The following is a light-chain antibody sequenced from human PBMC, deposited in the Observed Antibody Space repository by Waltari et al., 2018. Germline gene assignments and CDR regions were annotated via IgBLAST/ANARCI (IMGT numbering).Light chain of an antibody. CDR2: KAS. Sequence: DIQVTQSPSTLSASVGDRVTITCRASQSIVVWLAWYQQKPGKAPRLLIYKASYLESGVPSRFSGSASGTAFTLTISSLQADDFATYYCLQDNSEPWTFGQGTTVEIK. CDR1: QSIVVW. V-gene: IGKV1-5*03. J-gene: IGKJ1*01. CDR3: LQDNSEPWT.